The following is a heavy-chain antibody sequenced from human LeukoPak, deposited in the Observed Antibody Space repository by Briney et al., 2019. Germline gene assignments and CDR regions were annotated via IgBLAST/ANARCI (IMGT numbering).Heavy chain of an antibody. Sequence: PSETLSLTCTVSGVSISSSNSYWGWIRQPPGKGLEWIGSIYYTGNTYYNASLKSRVTISIYTSKNQISLRLTSVPATDTAMYYCARQTGSGLFTLPGGQGTLVTVSS. CDR3: ARQTGSGLFTLP. J-gene: IGHJ4*02. D-gene: IGHD3/OR15-3a*01. CDR2: IYYTGNT. CDR1: GVSISSSNSY. V-gene: IGHV4-39*01.